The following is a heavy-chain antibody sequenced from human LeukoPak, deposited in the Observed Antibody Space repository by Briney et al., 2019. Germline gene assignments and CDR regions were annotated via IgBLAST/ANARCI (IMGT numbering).Heavy chain of an antibody. CDR2: IKGETAAGAP. Sequence: GGSLRLSCAASGFTFTSAWMSWVRQAPGKGLEWVGRIKGETAAGAPDYVASVKGRFTISRDDSKNTLFLQMNSLKTKDTAAYYCITGDYDFWSGFYSPNHYFDYWGQGTLVTVSS. CDR3: ITGDYDFWSGFYSPNHYFDY. CDR1: GFTFTSAW. J-gene: IGHJ4*02. D-gene: IGHD3-3*01. V-gene: IGHV3-15*01.